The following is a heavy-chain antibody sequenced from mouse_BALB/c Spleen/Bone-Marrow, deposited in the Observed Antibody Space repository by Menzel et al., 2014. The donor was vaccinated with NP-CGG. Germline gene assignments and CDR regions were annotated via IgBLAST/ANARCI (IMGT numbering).Heavy chain of an antibody. CDR1: GFSLSDYG. V-gene: IGHV2-6-5*01. Sequence: VMLVESGPGLVAPSQSLSITCTVSGFSLSDYGVSWIRQSPGKGLERLGVIWGGGKEYYNSVLKSRLSINKDNSKSQVFLKMYSLQTDDTAIYYCAKHRSVYPYAMDYWGQGTSVTVSS. J-gene: IGHJ4*01. CDR2: IWGGGKE. CDR3: AKHRSVYPYAMDY. D-gene: IGHD2-10*02.